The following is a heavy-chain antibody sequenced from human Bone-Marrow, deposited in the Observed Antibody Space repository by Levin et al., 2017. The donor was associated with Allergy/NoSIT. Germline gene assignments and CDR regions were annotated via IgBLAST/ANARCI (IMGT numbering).Heavy chain of an antibody. V-gene: IGHV4-31*03. D-gene: IGHD5-12*01. CDR3: ARYNGYDFDY. CDR1: GGSISSGGYY. J-gene: IGHJ4*02. CDR2: IYYSGNT. Sequence: SCTVSGGSISSGGYYWSWIRQHPGKGLEWIGYIYYSGNTYYNPSLKSRVSISVVTSKNQFSLKLSSVTAADTAVYYCARYNGYDFDYWGQGTLVTVSS.